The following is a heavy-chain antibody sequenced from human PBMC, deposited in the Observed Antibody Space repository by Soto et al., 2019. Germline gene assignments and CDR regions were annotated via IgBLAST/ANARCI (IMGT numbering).Heavy chain of an antibody. V-gene: IGHV3-20*04. CDR3: ARGDIAVAVSSDY. CDR1: GFNFEEYG. CDR2: SNWDGDDT. J-gene: IGHJ4*02. Sequence: EVHLVESGGRMVRPGESLRLSCAASGFNFEEYGMTWVRQAPGKGLEWVAGSNWDGDDTGYADSVQGRFTISRDNAKKFLYLQMNSRRVEDTALYYCARGDIAVAVSSDYWGQGTLVTVSS. D-gene: IGHD6-19*01.